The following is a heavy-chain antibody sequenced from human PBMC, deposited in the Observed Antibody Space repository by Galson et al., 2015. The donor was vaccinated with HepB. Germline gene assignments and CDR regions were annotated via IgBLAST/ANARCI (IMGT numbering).Heavy chain of an antibody. CDR2: INTNTGNP. J-gene: IGHJ4*02. CDR1: GYTFTTYA. Sequence: SVKVSCKASGYTFTTYAIHWVRQAPGQGLEWMGWINTNTGNPTFAQGFTGRFVFSLDTSVSTAYLQISSLKAEDTAIYYCARDWMYYGNDYWGQGTLVTVSS. D-gene: IGHD2-8*01. CDR3: ARDWMYYGNDY. V-gene: IGHV7-4-1*02.